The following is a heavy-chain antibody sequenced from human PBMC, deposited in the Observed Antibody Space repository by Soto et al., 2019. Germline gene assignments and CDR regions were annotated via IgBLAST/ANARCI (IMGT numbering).Heavy chain of an antibody. Sequence: QVQLQESGPGLVKPSETLSLTCTVSGGSISSYYWSWIRQPPGKGLEWIGYIYYSGSTNYNPSLKSRVTISVDTSKNQFSLKLSSVTAADTAVYYCARVYGYNDGDWFHPWGQGTLVTVSS. CDR3: ARVYGYNDGDWFHP. V-gene: IGHV4-59*01. CDR1: GGSISSYY. J-gene: IGHJ5*02. CDR2: IYYSGST. D-gene: IGHD5-12*01.